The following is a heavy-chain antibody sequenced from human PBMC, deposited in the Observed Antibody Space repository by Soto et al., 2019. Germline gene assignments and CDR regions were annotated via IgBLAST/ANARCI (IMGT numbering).Heavy chain of an antibody. Sequence: EASVKVSCKASGYTFTGYYMHWVRQAPGQGLEWMGWINPNSGGTNYAQKFQGRVTMTRDTSISTAYMELSRLRSDDTAVYYCARDLGSPIAVAGTYYYYGMDVWGQGTTVTVSS. CDR1: GYTFTGYY. V-gene: IGHV1-2*02. D-gene: IGHD6-19*01. CDR2: INPNSGGT. CDR3: ARDLGSPIAVAGTYYYYGMDV. J-gene: IGHJ6*02.